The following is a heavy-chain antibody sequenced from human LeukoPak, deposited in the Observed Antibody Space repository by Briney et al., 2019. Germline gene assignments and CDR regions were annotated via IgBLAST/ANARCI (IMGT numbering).Heavy chain of an antibody. V-gene: IGHV3-33*01. CDR1: GFSFSTYG. J-gene: IGHJ4*02. Sequence: GGSLRLSCAASGFSFSTYGMHWVRQAPGKGLEWVALIWNAGSNTYYADSVKGRFTISRDNSKNTLYLQMNSLRAEDTAVYYCVGDTPPGGDYYLDYWGQGTLVIVSS. CDR3: VGDTPPGGDYYLDY. CDR2: IWNAGSNT. D-gene: IGHD3-16*01.